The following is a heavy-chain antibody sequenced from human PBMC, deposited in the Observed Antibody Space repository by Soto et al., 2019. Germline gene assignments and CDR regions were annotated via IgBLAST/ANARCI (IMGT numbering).Heavy chain of an antibody. V-gene: IGHV3-30*18. CDR3: AKGSYSGIYSAFDY. J-gene: IGHJ4*02. Sequence: QVQLVESGGGVVQPGRSLRLSCAASGFTFSSYGMYWVRQAPGKGLEWVAVISYDGSNKYYADSVKGRFTISRDNSKNTLYLQMNSLRAEDTAVYYCAKGSYSGIYSAFDYWGQGTLVTVSS. CDR2: ISYDGSNK. D-gene: IGHD1-26*01. CDR1: GFTFSSYG.